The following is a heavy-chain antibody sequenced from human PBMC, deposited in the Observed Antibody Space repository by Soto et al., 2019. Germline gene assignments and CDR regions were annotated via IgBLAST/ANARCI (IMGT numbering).Heavy chain of an antibody. CDR3: ARDSVDVEWLNYYYYYMDV. V-gene: IGHV3-11*01. Sequence: QVQLVESGGGLVKPGGSLRLSCAASGFTFSDYYMSWIRQAPGKGLEWVSYISSSGSTIYYADSVKGRFTISRDNAKNSLYLQRNSLRAEDTAVYYCARDSVDVEWLNYYYYYMDVWGKGTTVTVSS. CDR1: GFTFSDYY. J-gene: IGHJ6*03. D-gene: IGHD3-3*01. CDR2: ISSSGSTI.